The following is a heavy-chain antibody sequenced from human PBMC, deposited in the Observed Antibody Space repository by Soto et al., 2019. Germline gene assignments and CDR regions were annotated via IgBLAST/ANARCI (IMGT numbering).Heavy chain of an antibody. CDR2: IWYDGSNK. Sequence: VGSLRLSCAASGFTFSSYGMHWVRQAPGKGLEWVAVIWYDGSNKYYADSVKGRFTISRDNSKNTLYLQMNSLRAEDTAVYYCARDQYGITMVRGVSKTPFAIDYWGQGTLVTVSS. CDR1: GFTFSSYG. V-gene: IGHV3-33*01. D-gene: IGHD3-10*01. J-gene: IGHJ4*02. CDR3: ARDQYGITMVRGVSKTPFAIDY.